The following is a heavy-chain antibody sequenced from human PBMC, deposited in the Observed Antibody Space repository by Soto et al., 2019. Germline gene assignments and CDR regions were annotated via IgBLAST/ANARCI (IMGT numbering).Heavy chain of an antibody. CDR3: ARAVTQYYFDY. CDR1: GGSVSSYS. V-gene: IGHV4-59*02. CDR2: IYYSGST. D-gene: IGHD4-4*01. J-gene: IGHJ4*02. Sequence: XTLSLPCTVSGGSVSSYSWSWIRQPPGKGLEWIGYIYYSGSTNYNPSLKSRVTRSVDKSKNQFSLKLSSVTAAATAVYYCARAVTQYYFDYWGQGTMVTVSS.